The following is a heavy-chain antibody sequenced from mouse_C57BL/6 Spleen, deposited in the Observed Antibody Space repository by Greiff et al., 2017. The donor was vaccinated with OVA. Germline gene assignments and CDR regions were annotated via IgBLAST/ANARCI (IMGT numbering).Heavy chain of an antibody. V-gene: IGHV5-4*01. J-gene: IGHJ2*01. CDR2: ISDGGSYT. Sequence: EVHLVESGGGLVKPGGSLKLSCAASGFTFSSYAMSWVRQTPEKRLEWVATISDGGSYTYYPDNVKGRFTISRDNAKNNLYLQMSHLKSEDTAMYYCARDSQATPFDYWGQGTTLTVSS. D-gene: IGHD3-2*02. CDR1: GFTFSSYA. CDR3: ARDSQATPFDY.